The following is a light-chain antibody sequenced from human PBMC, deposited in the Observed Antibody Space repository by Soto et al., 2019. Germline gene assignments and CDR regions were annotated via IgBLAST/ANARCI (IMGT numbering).Light chain of an antibody. J-gene: IGLJ1*01. CDR3: ISYTVSRSYV. V-gene: IGLV2-14*01. Sequence: QSVLTQPASVSGSPGQSITISCTGTSSDVGSYNYVSWYQQHPGKAPKLMIYEVSDRPSGISSRFSGSKSGNTASLTISGLQTEDEADYYCISYTVSRSYVFGSGTKVTVL. CDR1: SSDVGSYNY. CDR2: EVS.